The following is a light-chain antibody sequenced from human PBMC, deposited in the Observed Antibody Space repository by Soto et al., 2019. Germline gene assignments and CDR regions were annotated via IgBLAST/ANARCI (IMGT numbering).Light chain of an antibody. CDR1: QTVRNNY. Sequence: EIVMTRSPITLSFAPLEIASLSCRASQTVRNNYLAWYQQKPGQAPRLLIYGASNRATGIPDRFSGSGSGTDFTLTISRLETEDFAVYYCQQYGSSGTFGQGTKVDI. CDR2: GAS. CDR3: QQYGSSGT. J-gene: IGKJ1*01. V-gene: IGKV3-20*01.